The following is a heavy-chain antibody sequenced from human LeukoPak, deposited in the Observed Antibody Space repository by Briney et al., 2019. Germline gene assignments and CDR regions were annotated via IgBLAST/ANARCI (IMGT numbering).Heavy chain of an antibody. CDR2: ISFAGSNK. J-gene: IGHJ4*02. Sequence: GRSLRLSCAASGFTSSSYAMHWVRQAPGKGLEWVAVISFAGSNKYYADSVKGRFTVSRDNSKNTLYLQMNSLRAEDTAVYYCARDLCGYSSSCGLGYWGQGTLVTVSS. D-gene: IGHD6-13*01. CDR3: ARDLCGYSSSCGLGY. V-gene: IGHV3-30-3*01. CDR1: GFTSSSYA.